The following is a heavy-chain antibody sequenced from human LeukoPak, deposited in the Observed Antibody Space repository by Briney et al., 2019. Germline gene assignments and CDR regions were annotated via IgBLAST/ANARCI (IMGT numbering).Heavy chain of an antibody. CDR3: ARDRRRYDSSGLPDY. J-gene: IGHJ4*02. Sequence: SCKASGYTFSSYAMHWVRQAPGKGLEWVAVIWYDGSNKYYADSVKGRFTIFRDNSKNTLYLQMNSLRAEDTAVYYCARDRRRYDSSGLPDYWGQGTLVTVSS. CDR1: GYTFSSYA. CDR2: IWYDGSNK. V-gene: IGHV3-33*01. D-gene: IGHD3-22*01.